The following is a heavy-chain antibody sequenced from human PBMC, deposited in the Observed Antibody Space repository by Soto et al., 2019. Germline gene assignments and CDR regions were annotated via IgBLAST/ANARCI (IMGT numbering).Heavy chain of an antibody. CDR1: GYTFTSYY. J-gene: IGHJ6*02. D-gene: IGHD6-6*01. CDR2: IHPSGGST. V-gene: IGHV1-46*01. CDR3: YSSASLWYV. Sequence: QVQLVQSGAEVKKPGASVKVSCKASGYTFTSYYMHWVRQAPGQGLEWMGIIHPSGGSTSYAQKFQGRVTMDRDTSPSTVYMDLSSVRSEDTAVYYCYSSASLWYVWCQGTTVTV.